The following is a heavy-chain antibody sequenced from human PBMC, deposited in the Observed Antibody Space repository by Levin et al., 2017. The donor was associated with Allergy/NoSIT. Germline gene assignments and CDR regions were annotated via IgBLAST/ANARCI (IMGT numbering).Heavy chain of an antibody. V-gene: IGHV3-23*01. D-gene: IGHD3-16*01. CDR3: AKMSMITFGGV. CDR2: ISGSGGST. Sequence: GESLKISCAASGFTFSSYAMSWVRQAPGKGLEWVSAISGSGGSTYYADSVKGRFTISRDNSKNTLYLQMNSLRAEDTAVYYCAKMSMITFGGVWGQGTLVTVSS. J-gene: IGHJ4*02. CDR1: GFTFSSYA.